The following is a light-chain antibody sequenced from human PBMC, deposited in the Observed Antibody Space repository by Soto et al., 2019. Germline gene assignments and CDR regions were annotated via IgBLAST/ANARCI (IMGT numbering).Light chain of an antibody. CDR3: SSYTISTTVV. CDR2: DVS. Sequence: QSALTQAASVSGSPGQSITIFCTGTSSDVGGYNYVSWYQQHPGKAPKLMIYDVSNRPSGVANRFSGSKSGNTASLTNSVLQAEDEADYYCSSYTISTTVVFGGGTKVTVL. J-gene: IGLJ2*01. V-gene: IGLV2-14*01. CDR1: SSDVGGYNY.